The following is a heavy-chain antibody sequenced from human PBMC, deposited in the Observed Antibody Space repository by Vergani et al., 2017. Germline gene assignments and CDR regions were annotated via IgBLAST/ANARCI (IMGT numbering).Heavy chain of an antibody. D-gene: IGHD6-6*01. V-gene: IGHV5-10-1*03. J-gene: IGHJ4*02. Sequence: EVQLVQSGAEVKKPGESLRISCKGSGYSFTSYWISWVRQMPGKGLEWMGRIDPSDSYTNYSPSFQGHVTISADKSISTAYLQWSSLKASDTAMYYCARLEGFGGEQLVRGYFDYWGQGTLVTVSS. CDR1: GYSFTSYW. CDR2: IDPSDSYT. CDR3: ARLEGFGGEQLVRGYFDY.